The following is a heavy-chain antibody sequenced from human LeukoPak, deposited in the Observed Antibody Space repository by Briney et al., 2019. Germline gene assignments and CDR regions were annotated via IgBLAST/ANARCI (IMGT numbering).Heavy chain of an antibody. J-gene: IGHJ4*02. CDR1: GDSVSSKSTA. V-gene: IGHV6-1*01. D-gene: IGHD2-8*01. Sequence: SQTLSLTCAISGDSVSSKSTAWNWIRQSPSRGLEWLGRTYYRSKWYTAYAVSVKGRITINSDTSKNQFSLHLNSVTPEDTAVYYCAREDTTNGVTHFDYWGQGTLVTVSS. CDR2: TYYRSKWYT. CDR3: AREDTTNGVTHFDY.